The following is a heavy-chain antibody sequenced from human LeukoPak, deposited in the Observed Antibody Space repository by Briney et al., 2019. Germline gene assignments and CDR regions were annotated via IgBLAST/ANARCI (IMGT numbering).Heavy chain of an antibody. J-gene: IGHJ5*02. D-gene: IGHD3-3*01. V-gene: IGHV4-59*01. CDR2: IYYSGST. Sequence: SETLSLTCTVSGGSISSYYWSWIRQPPGKGLEWIGYIYYSGSTNYNPSLKSRVTISVDTSKNQFSLKLSSVTAADTAVYYCARVEPITIFGVVTARWFDPWGQGTLVTVSS. CDR3: ARVEPITIFGVVTARWFDP. CDR1: GGSISSYY.